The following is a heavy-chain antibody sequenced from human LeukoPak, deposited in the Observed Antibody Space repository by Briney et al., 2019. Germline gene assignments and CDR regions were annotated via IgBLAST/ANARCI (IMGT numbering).Heavy chain of an antibody. D-gene: IGHD3-10*01. Sequence: GGSLRLSCAASGFTFSAYGMHWVRQAPGKGLEWVAVIWYDGSNKYCADSVKGRFTISRDNSRTTLYLQMNSLGAEDTAIYYCAREDGSTMVYYFDYWGQGTLVTASS. CDR2: IWYDGSNK. CDR3: AREDGSTMVYYFDY. V-gene: IGHV3-33*01. CDR1: GFTFSAYG. J-gene: IGHJ4*02.